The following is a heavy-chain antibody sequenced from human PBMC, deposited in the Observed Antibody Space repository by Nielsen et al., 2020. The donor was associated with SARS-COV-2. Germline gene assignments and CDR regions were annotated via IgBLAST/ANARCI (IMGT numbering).Heavy chain of an antibody. CDR2: ISAYNGNT. CDR1: GYTFTSYG. V-gene: IGHV1-18*04. D-gene: IGHD6-6*01. CDR3: AREGESSSSSDYYYYMDV. J-gene: IGHJ6*03. Sequence: ASVKVSCKASGYTFTSYGISWVRQAPGQGLEWMGWISAYNGNTNYAQKLQGRVTMTTDTSTSTAYMGLRSLRSDDTAVYYCAREGESSSSSDYYYYMDVWGKGTTVTVSS.